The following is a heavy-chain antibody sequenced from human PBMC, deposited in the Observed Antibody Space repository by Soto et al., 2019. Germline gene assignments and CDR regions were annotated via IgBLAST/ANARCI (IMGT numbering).Heavy chain of an antibody. CDR2: TYYSGST. CDR3: ARGAAYYYDSSGYSPVFDY. Sequence: SETLSLTCTVSGGSISSYYWSWIRQPPGKGLEWIGYTYYSGSTNYNPSLKSRVTISVDTSKNQFSLKLSSVTAADTAVYYCARGAAYYYDSSGYSPVFDYWGQGTLVTVSS. D-gene: IGHD3-22*01. V-gene: IGHV4-59*01. CDR1: GGSISSYY. J-gene: IGHJ4*02.